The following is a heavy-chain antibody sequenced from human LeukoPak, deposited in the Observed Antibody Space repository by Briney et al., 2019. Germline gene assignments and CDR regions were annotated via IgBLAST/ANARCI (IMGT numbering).Heavy chain of an antibody. CDR1: GFTFSSYG. V-gene: IGHV3-23*01. Sequence: GGTLRLSCTASGFTFSSYGMNWVRQAPGKGLEWVSGITGRGEHIFYADSVKGRFTISRDNAKNTLYLQMNSLRAEDTAVYYCAVNSRTHYYYYYMDVWGKGTTVTISS. CDR2: ITGRGEHI. D-gene: IGHD6-13*01. J-gene: IGHJ6*03. CDR3: AVNSRTHYYYYYMDV.